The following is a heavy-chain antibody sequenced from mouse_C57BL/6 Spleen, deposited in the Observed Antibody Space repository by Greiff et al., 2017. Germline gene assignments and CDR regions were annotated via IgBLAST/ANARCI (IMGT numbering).Heavy chain of an antibody. J-gene: IGHJ2*01. CDR2: ISDGGSYT. CDR1: GFTFSSYA. D-gene: IGHD4-1*01. V-gene: IGHV5-4*01. CDR3: AREGSNWDSLDY. Sequence: EVKLVESGGGLVKPGGSLKLSCAASGFTFSSYAMSWVRQTPEKRLEWVATISDGGSYTYYPDNVKGRFTISRDNAKNNLYLQMSHLKSEDTAMYYCAREGSNWDSLDYWGQGTTLTVSS.